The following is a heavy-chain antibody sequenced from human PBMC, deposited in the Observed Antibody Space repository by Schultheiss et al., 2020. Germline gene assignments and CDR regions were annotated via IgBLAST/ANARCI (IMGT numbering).Heavy chain of an antibody. CDR1: GFTVSSNY. D-gene: IGHD6-19*01. CDR2: VYSGGRT. Sequence: GESLKISCVASGFTVSSNYMTWVRQAPGEGLEWISLVYSGGRTQYADSVKGRFTISRDNSKNTLCLQMNSLRAEDTAVYYCARGLAVPGHYYYYMDVWGKGTAVTVSS. J-gene: IGHJ6*03. V-gene: IGHV3-66*01. CDR3: ARGLAVPGHYYYYMDV.